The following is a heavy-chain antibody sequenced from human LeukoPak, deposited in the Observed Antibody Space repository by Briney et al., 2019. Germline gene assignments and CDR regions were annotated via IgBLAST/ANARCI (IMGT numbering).Heavy chain of an antibody. CDR1: GGSISSYY. D-gene: IGHD5-24*01. CDR3: ARAGGDGYNLGLDY. J-gene: IGHJ4*02. Sequence: SETLSLTCTVSGGSISSYYWSWIRQPPGKGLEWLGYIYYSGSTNYNPSLRSRVTISVDTSKNQFSLKLSSVTAADTAVYYCARAGGDGYNLGLDYWGQGTLVTVSS. CDR2: IYYSGST. V-gene: IGHV4-59*01.